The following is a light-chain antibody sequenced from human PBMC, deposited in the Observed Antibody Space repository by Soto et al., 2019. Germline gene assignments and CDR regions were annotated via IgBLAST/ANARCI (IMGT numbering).Light chain of an antibody. V-gene: IGKV1-17*03. J-gene: IGKJ4*01. CDR2: SAS. CDR1: QDIKYY. Sequence: DIQMTQSPSAMSASVGDRVTINCRARQDIKYYLAWFQQKPGKVPKRLIYSASSLQSGVPSRFSGSGSGTKFTLTICGLQPEDSATYYCLQHNSYPLTFGGGTKVEIK. CDR3: LQHNSYPLT.